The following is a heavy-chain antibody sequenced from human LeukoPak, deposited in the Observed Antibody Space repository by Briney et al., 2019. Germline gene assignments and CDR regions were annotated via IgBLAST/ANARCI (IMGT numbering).Heavy chain of an antibody. CDR3: ARGGLNVDTAMVYFDY. CDR2: ISYDGSNK. J-gene: IGHJ4*02. D-gene: IGHD5-18*01. V-gene: IGHV3-30-3*01. Sequence: PGGSLRLSCAASGFTFSSYAMHWVRQAPGKGLEWVAVISYDGSNKYYADSVKGRFTISRDNSKNTLYLQMNSLRAEDTAVYYCARGGLNVDTAMVYFDYWGQGTLVTVSS. CDR1: GFTFSSYA.